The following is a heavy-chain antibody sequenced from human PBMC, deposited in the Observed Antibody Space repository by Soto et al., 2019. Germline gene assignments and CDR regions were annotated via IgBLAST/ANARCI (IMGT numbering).Heavy chain of an antibody. CDR3: ARRGSYQEYNWFDP. CDR2: INHSGST. J-gene: IGHJ5*02. D-gene: IGHD3-16*02. V-gene: IGHV4-34*01. CDR1: GGSFSGYY. Sequence: QVQLQQWGAGLLKPSETLSLTCAVYGGSFSGYYWSWIRQPPGKGLEWIGEINHSGSTNYNPSLKSRVTISVDTSKNQFSLKLSSVTAADTAVYYCARRGSYQEYNWFDPWGQGTLVTVSS.